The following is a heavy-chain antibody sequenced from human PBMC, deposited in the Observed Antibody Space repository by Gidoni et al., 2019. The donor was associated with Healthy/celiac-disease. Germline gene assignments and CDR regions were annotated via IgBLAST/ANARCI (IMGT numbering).Heavy chain of an antibody. J-gene: IGHJ2*01. V-gene: IGHV4-59*01. CDR3: ARDPGYYDSSGYVYWYFDL. Sequence: QVQLQESGPGLVKPSETLSLTCTVSGGSISSYYWSWIRQPPGKGLEWIGYIYYSGSTNYNPSLKSRVTISVDTSKNQFSLKLSSVTAADTAVYYCARDPGYYDSSGYVYWYFDLWGRGTLVTVSS. D-gene: IGHD3-22*01. CDR1: GGSISSYY. CDR2: IYYSGST.